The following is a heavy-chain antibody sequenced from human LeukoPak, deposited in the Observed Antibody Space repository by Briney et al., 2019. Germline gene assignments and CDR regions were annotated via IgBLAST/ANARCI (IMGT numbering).Heavy chain of an antibody. CDR3: AKDDAWLRFGE. V-gene: IGHV3-23*01. D-gene: IGHD3-10*01. CDR1: GFTFSSYA. Sequence: GGSLRLSCATSGFTFSSYAKSWVRQAPGKGLEWVSSISGSGGNTYYADSVKGRFTISRDYSKNTLYLQMNSLTAEDTAVYYCAKDDAWLRFGEWSQGTLVTVSS. CDR2: ISGSGGNT. J-gene: IGHJ4*02.